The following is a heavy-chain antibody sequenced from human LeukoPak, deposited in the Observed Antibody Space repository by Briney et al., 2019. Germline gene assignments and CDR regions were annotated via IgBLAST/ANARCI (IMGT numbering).Heavy chain of an antibody. V-gene: IGHV3-23*01. J-gene: IGHJ4*02. CDR1: ASTFSSYG. D-gene: IGHD6-6*01. CDR2: ISGSGGST. Sequence: PGRSLRLSCAASASTFSSYGTNWVRPPPGKGLAWVSAISGSGGSTYYADSVKGRFTISRDNSNNTLYLQMNSLRAEDTAVYYCAKEASSSKTFDYWGQGTLVTVSS. CDR3: AKEASSSKTFDY.